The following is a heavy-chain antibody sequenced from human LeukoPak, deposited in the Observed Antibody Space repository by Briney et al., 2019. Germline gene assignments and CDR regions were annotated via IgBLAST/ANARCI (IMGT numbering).Heavy chain of an antibody. CDR3: AREVRAPYGDYADY. V-gene: IGHV4-4*07. CDR2: IYTSGST. D-gene: IGHD4-17*01. J-gene: IGHJ4*02. Sequence: SETLSLTCTVSGGSISSYCWSWIRQPAGKGLEWIGRIYTSGSTNYNPSLKSRVTISVDKSKNQFSLKLSSVTAADTAVYYCAREVRAPYGDYADYWGQGTLVTVSS. CDR1: GGSISSYC.